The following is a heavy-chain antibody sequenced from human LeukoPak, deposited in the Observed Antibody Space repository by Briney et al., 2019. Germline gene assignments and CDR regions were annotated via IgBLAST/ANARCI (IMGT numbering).Heavy chain of an antibody. CDR3: AVTFYYYMDV. CDR1: GGTFSSYA. D-gene: IGHD1-14*01. J-gene: IGHJ6*03. V-gene: IGHV1-2*02. CDR2: INPNSGGT. Sequence: ASVKVSCKASGGTFSSYAISWVRQAPGQGLEWMGWINPNSGGTNYAQKFQGRVTMTRDTSISTAYMELSRLRSDDTAVYYCAVTFYYYMDVWGKGTTVTVSS.